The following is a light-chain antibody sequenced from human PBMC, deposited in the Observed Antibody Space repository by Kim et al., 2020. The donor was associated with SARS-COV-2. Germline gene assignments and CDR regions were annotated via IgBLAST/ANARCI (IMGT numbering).Light chain of an antibody. CDR1: RSVSDY. CDR2: NSA. J-gene: IGKJ4*02. V-gene: IGKV3-11*01. CDR3: QCHNYWPPKHT. Sequence: ATLSCSSSRSVSDYLSLYQHKPGQAPTPLIYNSADYATGIPARYRCSGSGTDFALAISSLRLEYVAFSDCQCHNYWPPKHTFGGGTKVDIK.